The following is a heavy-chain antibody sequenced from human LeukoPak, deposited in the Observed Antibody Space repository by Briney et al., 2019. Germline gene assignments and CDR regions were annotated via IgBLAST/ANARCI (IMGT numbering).Heavy chain of an antibody. J-gene: IGHJ6*03. Sequence: SETLSLTCAVYGGSFSGYYWSWIRQPPGKGLEWIGEINHSGSTNYNPSLKSRVTIPVDTSKNQFSLRLSSVTAADTAVYFCARGRVSSSSWSSTYYYYFYMDVWGKGTTVTVSS. V-gene: IGHV4-34*01. CDR1: GGSFSGYY. D-gene: IGHD6-13*01. CDR2: INHSGST. CDR3: ARGRVSSSSWSSTYYYYFYMDV.